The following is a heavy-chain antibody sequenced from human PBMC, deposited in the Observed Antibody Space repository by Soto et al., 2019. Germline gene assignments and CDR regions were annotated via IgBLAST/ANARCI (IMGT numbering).Heavy chain of an antibody. Sequence: QITLKESGPAVVNPTQTLTLTCTFSGFSFRTPGVGVAWIRQPPGKALEWLALFYRNDDKRYRPSLKNRLAITKDTSEDQVILTMANMAPDDTATYYCARTSSGSHYYFGSWGQGTLGTVSS. D-gene: IGHD3-10*01. V-gene: IGHV2-5*01. CDR2: FYRNDDK. CDR3: ARTSSGSHYYFGS. J-gene: IGHJ4*02. CDR1: GFSFRTPGVG.